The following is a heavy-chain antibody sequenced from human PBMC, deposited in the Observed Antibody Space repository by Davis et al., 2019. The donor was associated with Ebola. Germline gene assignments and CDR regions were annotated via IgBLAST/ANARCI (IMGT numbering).Heavy chain of an antibody. D-gene: IGHD3-22*01. V-gene: IGHV1-69*04. Sequence: SVKVSCKASGGTFSSYAISWVRQAPGQGLEWMGRIIPILGIANYAQKFQGRVTITADKSTSTAYMELSSLRSEDTAVYYCTRHYYYDSSGSDIWGQGTMVTVSS. CDR1: GGTFSSYA. J-gene: IGHJ3*02. CDR2: IIPILGIA. CDR3: TRHYYYDSSGSDI.